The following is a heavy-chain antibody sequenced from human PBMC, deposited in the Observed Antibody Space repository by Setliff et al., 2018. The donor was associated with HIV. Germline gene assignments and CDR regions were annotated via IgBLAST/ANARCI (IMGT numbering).Heavy chain of an antibody. CDR1: GGPFSGYY. Sequence: PSETLSLTCAVYGGPFSGYYWTWIRQPPGRGLEWIGEIIHSGGTNYNRSLKSRVTISVDTSKNQFSLNPSSVTAADTAVYYCARGGLGVVGAIDYWSQGTLVTVSS. CDR3: ARGGLGVVGAIDY. J-gene: IGHJ4*02. CDR2: IIHSGGT. V-gene: IGHV4-34*01. D-gene: IGHD2-15*01.